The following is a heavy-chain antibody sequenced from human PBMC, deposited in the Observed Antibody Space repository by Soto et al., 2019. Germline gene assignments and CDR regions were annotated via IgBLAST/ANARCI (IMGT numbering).Heavy chain of an antibody. Sequence: LRLSCTASGFTFGDYAMSWVRQAPGKGLEWVSFIRSKIYGGTTEYAASVKDRFTISRDDSKSIAYLQMNSLKTEDTAVYYCTKKLVGYCTGSSCYGAFDVWGQGTMVTVS. CDR2: IRSKIYGGTT. CDR1: GFTFGDYA. V-gene: IGHV3-49*04. J-gene: IGHJ3*01. D-gene: IGHD2-15*01. CDR3: TKKLVGYCTGSSCYGAFDV.